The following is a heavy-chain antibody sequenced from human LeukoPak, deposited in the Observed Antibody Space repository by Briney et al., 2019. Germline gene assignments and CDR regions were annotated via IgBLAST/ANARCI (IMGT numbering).Heavy chain of an antibody. J-gene: IGHJ6*02. Sequence: GGSLRLSCAASGFTFSNYWMSWVRQAPGKGLEWVASIKEDGSEKHYVDSVSGRFTISRDNAKNSLHLQMSSLRAEDTAVYYCARRGITISGVLVYHYSGLDVWGQGTTVTVSS. D-gene: IGHD3-3*01. V-gene: IGHV3-7*01. CDR2: IKEDGSEK. CDR3: ARRGITISGVLVYHYSGLDV. CDR1: GFTFSNYW.